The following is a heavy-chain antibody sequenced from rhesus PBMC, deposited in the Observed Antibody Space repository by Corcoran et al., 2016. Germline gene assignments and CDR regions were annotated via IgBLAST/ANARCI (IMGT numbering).Heavy chain of an antibody. V-gene: IGHV4-169*01. CDR3: ARASNWGDYSDGLDS. CDR1: GGSISISY. J-gene: IGHJ6*01. Sequence: QLQLQESGPGLVKPSETLSVTCAVSGGSISISYWSWIRQAPGKWLELIWYIYGSGSSPNYNPALQSRVSMSVDTSKNQLFLKLSSVTTADTAVYYCARASNWGDYSDGLDSWGQGVVVTVSS. CDR2: IYGSGSSP. D-gene: IGHD3-34*01.